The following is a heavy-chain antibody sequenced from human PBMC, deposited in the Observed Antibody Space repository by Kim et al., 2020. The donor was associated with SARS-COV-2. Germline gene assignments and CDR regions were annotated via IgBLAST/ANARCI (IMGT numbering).Heavy chain of an antibody. D-gene: IGHD3-22*01. CDR2: IKQDGSEK. V-gene: IGHV3-7*01. CDR3: ARERIEVYYYDSSGYYPYFDY. J-gene: IGHJ4*02. CDR1: GFTFSSYW. Sequence: GGSLRLSCAASGFTFSSYWMSWVRQAPGKGLEWVANIKQDGSEKYYVDSVKGRFTISRDNAKNSLYLQMNSLRAEDTAVYYCARERIEVYYYDSSGYYPYFDYWGQGTLVTVSS.